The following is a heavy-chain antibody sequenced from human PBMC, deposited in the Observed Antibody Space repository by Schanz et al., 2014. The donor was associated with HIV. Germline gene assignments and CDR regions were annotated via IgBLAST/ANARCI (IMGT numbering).Heavy chain of an antibody. CDR3: AKDRNHYDSRYRGKGNYYYYYGMDV. CDR1: GFTFDSYG. CDR2: ITNDGTKK. V-gene: IGHV3-30*18. J-gene: IGHJ6*02. D-gene: IGHD3-22*01. Sequence: QVQLVESGGGVVQPGRSLRLSCAASGFTFDSYGIHWVRQAPGKGLEGVAVITNDGTKKKFADPVKGRFTISRDNSKNTLYLQMKSLRPEDTAVYYCAKDRNHYDSRYRGKGNYYYYYGMDVWGQGTTVTVSS.